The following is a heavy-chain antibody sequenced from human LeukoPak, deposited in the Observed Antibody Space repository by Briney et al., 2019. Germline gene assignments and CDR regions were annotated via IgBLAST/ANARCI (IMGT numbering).Heavy chain of an antibody. D-gene: IGHD1-26*01. J-gene: IGHJ4*02. Sequence: ASVKVSCKASGYTFTSYYMHWVRQAPGQGLEWMGLINPTGGSTGYAQKFQGRVTMTRDMSTSTDYMELSSLRSEDTAVYYCARGSRLMGAKNDYWGQGTLVTVSS. V-gene: IGHV1-46*01. CDR2: INPTGGST. CDR1: GYTFTSYY. CDR3: ARGSRLMGAKNDY.